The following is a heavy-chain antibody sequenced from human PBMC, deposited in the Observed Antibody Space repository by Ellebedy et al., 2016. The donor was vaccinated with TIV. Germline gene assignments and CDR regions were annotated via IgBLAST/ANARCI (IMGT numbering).Heavy chain of an antibody. CDR2: IFPGESHT. V-gene: IGHV5-51*01. CDR1: GYNFASYW. J-gene: IGHJ4*02. D-gene: IGHD3-16*01. CDR3: ARHSKRGGD. Sequence: GESLKISXKGSGYNFASYWIGWVRQVPGKGLEWMGVIFPGESHTRYSPSFQGHVTFSVDESINTAYLHWRSLKASDSAMYYCARHSKRGGDWGQGTLVTVSS.